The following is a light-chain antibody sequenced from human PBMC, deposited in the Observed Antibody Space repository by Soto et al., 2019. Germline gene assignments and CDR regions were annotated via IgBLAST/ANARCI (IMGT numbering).Light chain of an antibody. CDR3: QQYDNLPYT. CDR2: DAT. V-gene: IGKV1-33*01. Sequence: DIQMTQSPSSLSASVGDRVTITCQPSQGISNFLNWYQQKPGKAPKLLIYDATNLKTGVPSRFSGPGSGTHFNLIISGLQPEDFATYFCQQYDNLPYTFGQGTRL. J-gene: IGKJ2*01. CDR1: QGISNF.